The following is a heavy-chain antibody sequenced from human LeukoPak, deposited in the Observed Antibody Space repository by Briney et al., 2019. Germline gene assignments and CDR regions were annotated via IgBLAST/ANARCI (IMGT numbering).Heavy chain of an antibody. CDR2: ISYDGSNK. J-gene: IGHJ4*02. Sequence: PGGSLRLSCAASGFTFSSYAMHWVRQAPGKGLEWVAVISYDGSNKYYADSVKGRFTISRDNSKNTLYLQMDSLRAEDMALYYCAKGGVAVAGTDFDYWGQGTLVTVSS. V-gene: IGHV3-30*04. CDR1: GFTFSSYA. D-gene: IGHD6-19*01. CDR3: AKGGVAVAGTDFDY.